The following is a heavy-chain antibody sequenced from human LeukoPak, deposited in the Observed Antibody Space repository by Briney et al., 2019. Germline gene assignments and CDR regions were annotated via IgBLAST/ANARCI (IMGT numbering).Heavy chain of an antibody. J-gene: IGHJ4*02. CDR2: IYYSGST. Sequence: PSETLSLTCAVYGGSFSGYYWGWTRQPPGKGLEWIGSIYYSGSTYYNPSLKSRVTISVDTSKNQFSLKLSSVTAADTAVYYCARPGYSSSYLYFDYWGQGTLVTVSS. CDR1: GGSFSGYY. CDR3: ARPGYSSSYLYFDY. V-gene: IGHV4-39*01. D-gene: IGHD6-6*01.